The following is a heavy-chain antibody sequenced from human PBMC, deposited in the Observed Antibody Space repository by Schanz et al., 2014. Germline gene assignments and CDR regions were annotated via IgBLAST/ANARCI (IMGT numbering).Heavy chain of an antibody. D-gene: IGHD3-10*01. J-gene: IGHJ5*02. CDR3: ARPAQWFEDNCFDP. Sequence: EVQLVESGGGLVQPGKSLRLSCAASGFTFDKYAMHWVRQAPGKGLEWVSVISWNSGTIGYADSVKGRFTISRDNANNTLYLQRNSLRAEDTAVYYCARPAQWFEDNCFDPWGQGTLVTVSS. V-gene: IGHV3-9*01. CDR2: ISWNSGTI. CDR1: GFTFDKYA.